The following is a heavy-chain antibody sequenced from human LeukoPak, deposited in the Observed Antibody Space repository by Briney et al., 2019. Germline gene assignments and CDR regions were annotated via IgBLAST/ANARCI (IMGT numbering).Heavy chain of an antibody. V-gene: IGHV3-48*02. CDR2: ISNSGSII. CDR3: ARDWARGAVGC. J-gene: IGHJ4*02. CDR1: GFTFSTFS. Sequence: PGGSLRLSCAASGFTFSTFSMSWVRQAPGKGLEYISFISNSGSIISYADSVKGRFSISRDNAKNSLYLQMNSLRDDDTAVYYCARDWARGAVGCWGQGTLVTVSS. D-gene: IGHD4-23*01.